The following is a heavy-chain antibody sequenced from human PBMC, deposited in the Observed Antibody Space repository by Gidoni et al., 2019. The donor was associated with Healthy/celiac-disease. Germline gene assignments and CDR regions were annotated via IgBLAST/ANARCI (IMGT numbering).Heavy chain of an antibody. CDR3: ARDPSTPDYYGSGAFDY. Sequence: EVQLVESGGGLVQPGGSLRLSCAASGFTFSSESMNWVRQAPGKGLEWVSYISSSSSTIYYADSVKGRFTISRDNAKNSLYLQMNSLRDEDTAVYYCARDPSTPDYYGSGAFDYWGQGTLVTVSS. V-gene: IGHV3-48*02. CDR1: GFTFSSES. CDR2: ISSSSSTI. J-gene: IGHJ4*02. D-gene: IGHD3-10*01.